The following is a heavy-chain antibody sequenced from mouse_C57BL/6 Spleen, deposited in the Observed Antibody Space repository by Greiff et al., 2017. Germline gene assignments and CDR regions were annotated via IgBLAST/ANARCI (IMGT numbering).Heavy chain of an antibody. J-gene: IGHJ4*01. CDR3: ARHYGSSYEAMDY. Sequence: EVMLVESGGDLVKPGGSLKLSCAASGFTFSSYGMSWVRQTPDKRLEWVATISSGGSYTYYPDSVKGRFTISRDNAKNTLYLQMSSLKSEDTAMYYCARHYGSSYEAMDYWGQGTLVTVSA. D-gene: IGHD1-1*01. V-gene: IGHV5-6*01. CDR2: ISSGGSYT. CDR1: GFTFSSYG.